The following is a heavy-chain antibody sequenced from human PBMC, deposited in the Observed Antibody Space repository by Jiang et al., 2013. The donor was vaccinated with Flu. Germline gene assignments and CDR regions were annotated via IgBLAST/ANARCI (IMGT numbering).Heavy chain of an antibody. V-gene: IGHV6-1*01. CDR3: AKGYAFDI. Sequence: RQSPSRGLEWLGRTYYRSKWYNDYAVSVKSRITVNPDTSKNQFSLHLTSVTPEDTAVYYCAKGYAFDIWSQGTMVTVSS. CDR2: TYYRSKWYN. J-gene: IGHJ3*02.